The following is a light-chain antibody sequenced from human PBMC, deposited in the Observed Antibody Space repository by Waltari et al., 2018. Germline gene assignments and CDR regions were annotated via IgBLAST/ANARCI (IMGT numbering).Light chain of an antibody. CDR1: QYVSNN. Sequence: EIVMTQSLATRSVSPGNTATFSCRASQYVSNNLAWYQHKPGQAPRLLISGAPTRASGVPARFSGSGSGTEFTLTISSLQSEDSAVYYCQQYNVWPPSTFGQGTKLEIK. V-gene: IGKV3-15*01. CDR3: QQYNVWPPST. CDR2: GAP. J-gene: IGKJ2*02.